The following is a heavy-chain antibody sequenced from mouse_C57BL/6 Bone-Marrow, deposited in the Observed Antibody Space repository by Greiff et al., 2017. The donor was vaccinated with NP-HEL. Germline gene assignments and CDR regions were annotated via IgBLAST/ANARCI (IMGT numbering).Heavy chain of an antibody. J-gene: IGHJ2*01. V-gene: IGHV14-3*01. D-gene: IGHD1-1*01. Sequence: VQLKESVAELVRPGASVKLSCTASGFNIKNTYMHWVKQRPEQGLEWIGRIDPANGNTKYAPKFQGKATITADTSSNTAYLQLSSLTSEDTAIYYCARCYYGSSYAFDYWGQGTTLTVSS. CDR3: ARCYYGSSYAFDY. CDR1: GFNIKNTY. CDR2: IDPANGNT.